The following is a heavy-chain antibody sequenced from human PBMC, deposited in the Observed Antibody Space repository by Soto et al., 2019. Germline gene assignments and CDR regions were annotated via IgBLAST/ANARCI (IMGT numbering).Heavy chain of an antibody. CDR3: ARQADSSGWYIKWYFDY. V-gene: IGHV4-59*01. CDR2: IYYSGST. CDR1: GGSISSYY. J-gene: IGHJ4*02. D-gene: IGHD6-19*01. Sequence: SETMSLTCTVSGGSISSYYWSWIRQPPGKGLEWIGYIYYSGSTNYNPSLKSRVTISVDTSKNQFSLTLSSVTAADTAVYYCARQADSSGWYIKWYFDYWGQGTRGTVAS.